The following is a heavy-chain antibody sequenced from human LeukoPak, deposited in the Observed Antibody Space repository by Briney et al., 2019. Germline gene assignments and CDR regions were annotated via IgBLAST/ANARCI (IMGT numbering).Heavy chain of an antibody. CDR3: ARGIIAAAGSDAFDI. CDR2: ISSSSSYI. Sequence: GGSLRVSCAASGFTFSSYSMNWVRQAPGKGLEWVSSISSSSSYIYYADSVKGRFTISRDNAKNSLYLQMNSQRAEDTAVYYCARGIIAAAGSDAFDIWGQGTMVTVSS. J-gene: IGHJ3*02. D-gene: IGHD6-13*01. CDR1: GFTFSSYS. V-gene: IGHV3-21*01.